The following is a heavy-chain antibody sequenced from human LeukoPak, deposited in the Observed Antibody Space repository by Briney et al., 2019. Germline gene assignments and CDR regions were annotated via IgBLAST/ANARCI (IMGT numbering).Heavy chain of an antibody. Sequence: ASVKVSCKASGGTFSSYAISWVRQAPGQGLEWMGGIIPIFGTANYAQKFQGRVTITTDESTSTAYMELSSLGSEDTAVYYCARDPYDSPWHWFDPWGQGTLVTVSS. CDR3: ARDPYDSPWHWFDP. CDR2: IIPIFGTA. J-gene: IGHJ5*02. CDR1: GGTFSSYA. D-gene: IGHD3-22*01. V-gene: IGHV1-69*05.